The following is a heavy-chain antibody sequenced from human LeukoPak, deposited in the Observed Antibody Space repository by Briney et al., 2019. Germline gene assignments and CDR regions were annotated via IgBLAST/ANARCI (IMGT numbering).Heavy chain of an antibody. Sequence: GGSLRLSCAASGFTFDDYAMHWVRQAPGKGLEWVSGISWNSGSIGYADSVKGLFTISRDNAKNSLYLQMNSLRAEDTALYYCAKVICGGDCYSFDYWGQGTLVTVSS. J-gene: IGHJ4*02. CDR3: AKVICGGDCYSFDY. CDR1: GFTFDDYA. D-gene: IGHD2-21*02. V-gene: IGHV3-9*01. CDR2: ISWNSGSI.